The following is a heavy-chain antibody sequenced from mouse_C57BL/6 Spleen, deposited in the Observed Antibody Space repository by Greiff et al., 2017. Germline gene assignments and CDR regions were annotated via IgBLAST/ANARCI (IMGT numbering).Heavy chain of an antibody. D-gene: IGHD1-1*01. CDR3: ARLPNYYGSSTFAY. J-gene: IGHJ3*01. V-gene: IGHV5-6*01. CDR2: ISSGGSYT. Sequence: EVQRVESGGDLVKPGGSLKLSCAASGFTFSSYGMSWVRQTPDKRLEWVATISSGGSYTYYPDSVKGPFTISRDNAKNTLYLQMSSLKSEDTAMYYCARLPNYYGSSTFAYWGQGTLVTVSA. CDR1: GFTFSSYG.